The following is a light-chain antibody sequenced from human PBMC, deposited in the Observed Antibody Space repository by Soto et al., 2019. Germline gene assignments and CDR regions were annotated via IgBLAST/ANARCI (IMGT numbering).Light chain of an antibody. V-gene: IGKV3-20*01. CDR2: GPA. J-gene: IGKJ4*01. CDR1: QSVSSVY. CDR3: QQYGGSVT. Sequence: EIVLTQSPGTLSLSPGERATLFCRASQSVSSVYLAWYQQKPGQAPRLLIYGPATRATGIPDRFSASGSGTDFTITISRLEPEDFAVYYCQQYGGSVTFGGGTKVEIK.